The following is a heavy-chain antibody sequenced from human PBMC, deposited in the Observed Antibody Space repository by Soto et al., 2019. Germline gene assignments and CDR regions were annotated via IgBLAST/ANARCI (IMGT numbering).Heavy chain of an antibody. Sequence: QVQLVQSGAEVKKPGASVKLSCKASGYTFTSYGISWVRQAHGQGLEWMGWISAYNGNTNYAQKLQGRVTMTTDTSTSTAYMELRSLRSDDTAVYYCARLDPLEWLLANLDWGQGTLVTVSS. CDR3: ARLDPLEWLLANLD. V-gene: IGHV1-18*01. CDR1: GYTFTSYG. J-gene: IGHJ4*02. D-gene: IGHD3-3*01. CDR2: ISAYNGNT.